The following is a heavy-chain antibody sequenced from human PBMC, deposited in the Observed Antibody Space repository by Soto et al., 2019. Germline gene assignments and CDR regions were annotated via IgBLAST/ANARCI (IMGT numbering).Heavy chain of an antibody. CDR3: GRDYEGGRDCDLGY. CDR2: ISRDGSNE. Sequence: QVQLVESGGGVVQPGRSLRLSCAASGFTFSSYVIHWVRQTPDKGLEWVAFISRDGSNEYYADSVKGRFTISRDNSKNTLYLEMDSLRAEDTAVYYCGRDYEGGRDCDLGYWGQGTLVTVSS. J-gene: IGHJ4*02. D-gene: IGHD1-26*01. V-gene: IGHV3-30*04. CDR1: GFTFSSYV.